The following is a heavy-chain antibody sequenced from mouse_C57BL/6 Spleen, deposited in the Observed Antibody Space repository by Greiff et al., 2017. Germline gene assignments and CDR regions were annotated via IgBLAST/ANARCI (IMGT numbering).Heavy chain of an antibody. CDR3: ARRNYGSFYAMDY. V-gene: IGHV1-52*01. Sequence: QVQLQQPGAELVRPGSSVKLSCKASGYTFTSYWMHWVKQRPIQGLEWIGNIDPSDSETHYNQKFKDKATLTVDKSSSTAYMQLSSLTSEDSAVYYCARRNYGSFYAMDYWGQGTSVTVSS. D-gene: IGHD1-1*01. CDR1: GYTFTSYW. CDR2: IDPSDSET. J-gene: IGHJ4*01.